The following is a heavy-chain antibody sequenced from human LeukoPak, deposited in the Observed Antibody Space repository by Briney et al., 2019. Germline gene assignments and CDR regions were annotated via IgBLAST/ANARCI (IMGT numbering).Heavy chain of an antibody. J-gene: IGHJ4*02. D-gene: IGHD2-2*01. CDR1: GYTFTGYY. V-gene: IGHV1-2*02. Sequence: ASVKVSCKASGYTFTGYYIDWVRQAPGQGLEWMGWITPNSGGTKYGQKLQGRVTMTTDTSTSTAYMELRSLRSDDTAVYYCARVGSQLRTFDYWGQGTLVTVSS. CDR2: ITPNSGGT. CDR3: ARVGSQLRTFDY.